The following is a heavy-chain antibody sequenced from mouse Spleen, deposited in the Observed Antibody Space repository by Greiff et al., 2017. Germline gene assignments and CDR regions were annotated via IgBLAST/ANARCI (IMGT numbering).Heavy chain of an antibody. Sequence: VQLQQSVAELVRPGASVKLSCTASGFYIKNTYMHWVKQRPEQGLEWIGRIDPANGNTKYAPKFQGKATITADTSSNTAYLQLSSLTSEDTAFYYCGRGGLFDYWGQGTTLTVSS. CDR2: IDPANGNT. J-gene: IGHJ2*01. D-gene: IGHD1-1*02. CDR1: GFYIKNTY. CDR3: GRGGLFDY. V-gene: IGHV14-3*01.